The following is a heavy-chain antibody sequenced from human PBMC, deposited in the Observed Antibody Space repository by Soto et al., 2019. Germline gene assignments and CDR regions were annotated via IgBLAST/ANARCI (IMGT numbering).Heavy chain of an antibody. J-gene: IGHJ6*02. V-gene: IGHV4-31*03. CDR3: ARYGSGSYYYYYGMDV. Sequence: PSETLSLTCTVSGGSISSGGYYWSWIRQHPGKGLEWIGYIYYSGSTYYNPSLKSRVTISVDTSKNQFSLKLSSVTAADTAVYYCARYGSGSYYYYYGMDVWGQGTTVTVSS. D-gene: IGHD3-10*01. CDR2: IYYSGST. CDR1: GGSISSGGYY.